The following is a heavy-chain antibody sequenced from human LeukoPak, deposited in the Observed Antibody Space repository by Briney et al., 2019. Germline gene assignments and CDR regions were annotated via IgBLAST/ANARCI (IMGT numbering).Heavy chain of an antibody. CDR1: GFTFSSYE. J-gene: IGHJ4*02. Sequence: GGSLTLSCAASGFTFSSYEMSWVRQAPGKGLEWVASISRNSTYIHYADSVKGRFTISRDNARNSLFLQMNSLRAEDTAIYYCASDEGNYFDYWGQGTLVTVSS. CDR2: ISRNSTYI. CDR3: ASDEGNYFDY. V-gene: IGHV3-21*01.